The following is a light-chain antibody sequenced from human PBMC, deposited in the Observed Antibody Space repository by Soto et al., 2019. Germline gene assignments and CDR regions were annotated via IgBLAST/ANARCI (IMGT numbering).Light chain of an antibody. V-gene: IGLV1-40*01. Sequence: QSVRTQPPSVSGAPGQRVTISGTGNSANIGAGYDVHWYQQLPGTAPKLLIYGNSNRPSGVPDRFSGSKSGTSASLAITGLQAEDEADYYCQSYDSSLSGSRVFGGGTKLTVL. CDR1: SANIGAGYD. CDR3: QSYDSSLSGSRV. J-gene: IGLJ2*01. CDR2: GNS.